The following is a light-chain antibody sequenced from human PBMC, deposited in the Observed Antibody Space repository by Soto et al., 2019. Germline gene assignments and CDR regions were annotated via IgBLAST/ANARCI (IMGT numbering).Light chain of an antibody. CDR3: ATWDDSLNGYV. Sequence: QSVLTQPPSASGTPGQRITISCSGSGSNIGSNTVTWYQQLPRTAPTLLIYTNNQRPSGVPDRFSGSKSGTSASLAISGLQSGDEADYYCATWDDSLNGYVFGPGTQLTVL. J-gene: IGLJ1*01. CDR2: TNN. CDR1: GSNIGSNT. V-gene: IGLV1-44*01.